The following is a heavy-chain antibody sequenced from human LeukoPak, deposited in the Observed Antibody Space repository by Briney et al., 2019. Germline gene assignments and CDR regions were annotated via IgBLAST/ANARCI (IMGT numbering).Heavy chain of an antibody. V-gene: IGHV3-43*02. J-gene: IGHJ4*02. CDR3: AKESGKFDY. CDR2: ISADGGST. Sequence: SGGSLRLSCVVSGINFADYAMHWVRQPPGKGLEWVSLISADGGSTFSADSVKGRFSISRGNSKNSLYLQMNSLRSEDTAMCYCAKESGKFDYWGQGTLVAVSS. CDR1: GINFADYA.